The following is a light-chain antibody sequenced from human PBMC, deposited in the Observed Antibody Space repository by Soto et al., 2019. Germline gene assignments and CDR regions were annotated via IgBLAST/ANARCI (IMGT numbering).Light chain of an antibody. CDR1: SSNIGAGYD. Sequence: QSVLTQPPSVSGAPGQRVTISCTGSSSNIGAGYDVHWYQQLPGAAPKLLIYGNSNRPSGVPDRFSGSKSGTSASLAITGLQAAEEADSYCQSYDSSLSGWVFGGGTKLTVL. V-gene: IGLV1-40*01. J-gene: IGLJ3*02. CDR3: QSYDSSLSGWV. CDR2: GNS.